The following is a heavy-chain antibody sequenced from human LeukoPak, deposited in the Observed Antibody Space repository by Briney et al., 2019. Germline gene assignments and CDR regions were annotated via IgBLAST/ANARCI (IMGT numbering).Heavy chain of an antibody. V-gene: IGHV4-4*02. CDR3: ARSWNDVFYYYMDV. CDR2: IYHSGST. D-gene: IGHD1-1*01. J-gene: IGHJ6*03. CDR1: GGSISSSNW. Sequence: SETLSLTCAVSGGSISSSNWWSWVRQPPGKGLEWIGEIYHSGSTNYNPSLKSRVTISVDKSKNQFSLKLSSVTAADTAVYYCARSWNDVFYYYMDVWGKGTTVTVSS.